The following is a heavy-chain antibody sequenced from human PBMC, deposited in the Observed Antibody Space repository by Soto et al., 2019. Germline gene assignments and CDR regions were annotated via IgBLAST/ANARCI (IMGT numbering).Heavy chain of an antibody. CDR3: ARVACTGGRCYYDY. Sequence: QVPLVQSGAEVKKPGASVKVSCKASGYTFTSYDFNWVRQATGQGLEWLGWMNPNSGTTGYAQRFQGRVTMTRNTAISTAYMELSSLRSEDTAMYYCARVACTGGRCYYDYWGQGTLVTVSS. CDR2: MNPNSGTT. J-gene: IGHJ4*02. CDR1: GYTFTSYD. V-gene: IGHV1-8*01. D-gene: IGHD2-8*02.